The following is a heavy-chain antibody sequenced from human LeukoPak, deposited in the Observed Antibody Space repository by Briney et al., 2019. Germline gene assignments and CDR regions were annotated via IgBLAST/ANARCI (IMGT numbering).Heavy chain of an antibody. Sequence: GGSLRLSCATSGFTFSSYEVNWVPHAPGKGLEWLSYISTSGTTVYSTDSVKGRFSISRDNAKNSLYLQMNSLRADDTAVYYCARLAAAGTYYFDNWGQGTLVTVSS. CDR2: ISTSGTTV. D-gene: IGHD6-13*01. CDR1: GFTFSSYE. V-gene: IGHV3-48*03. J-gene: IGHJ4*02. CDR3: ARLAAAGTYYFDN.